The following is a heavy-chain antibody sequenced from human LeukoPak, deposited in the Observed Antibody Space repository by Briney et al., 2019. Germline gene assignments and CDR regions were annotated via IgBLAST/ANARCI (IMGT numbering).Heavy chain of an antibody. J-gene: IGHJ4*02. Sequence: GGSLRLSCAASGFTLSSYWMSCVRQAPGKGLEWVSAISGSGGSTYYADSVKGRFTISRDNSKNSLYLQMNTLRAEDTAVYYCARDRDKYNYDSGGYPPYWGQGTLVTASS. D-gene: IGHD3-22*01. CDR3: ARDRDKYNYDSGGYPPY. CDR1: GFTLSSYW. V-gene: IGHV3-23*01. CDR2: ISGSGGST.